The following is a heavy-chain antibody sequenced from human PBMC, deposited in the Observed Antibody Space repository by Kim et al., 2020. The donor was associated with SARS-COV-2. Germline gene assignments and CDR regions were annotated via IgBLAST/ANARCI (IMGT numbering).Heavy chain of an antibody. Sequence: GGSLRLSCAASGFTFSDYYMSWIRQAPGKGLEWVSYISSSGSTIYYADSVKGRFTISRDNAKNTLYLQMNSLRAEDTAVHYCARERVWYCTGGVCYTGGHGIDVWGQGTTVTVSS. V-gene: IGHV3-11*01. D-gene: IGHD2-8*02. J-gene: IGHJ6*02. CDR2: ISSSGSTI. CDR1: GFTFSDYY. CDR3: ARERVWYCTGGVCYTGGHGIDV.